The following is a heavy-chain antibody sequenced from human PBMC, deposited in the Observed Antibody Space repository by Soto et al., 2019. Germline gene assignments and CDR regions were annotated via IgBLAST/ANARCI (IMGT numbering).Heavy chain of an antibody. Sequence: EVQLVESGGGLVQPGGSLRLSCAASGFTFSSYSMNWVRQAPGKGLEWVSYISSSSSTIYYADSVKGRFTISRDNAKNSLYLQMNSLRDEDTAVYYCARPGARGYYYYYGIDVWGQGTTVTVSS. CDR3: ARPGARGYYYYYGIDV. CDR2: ISSSSSTI. CDR1: GFTFSSYS. V-gene: IGHV3-48*02. J-gene: IGHJ6*02. D-gene: IGHD3-10*01.